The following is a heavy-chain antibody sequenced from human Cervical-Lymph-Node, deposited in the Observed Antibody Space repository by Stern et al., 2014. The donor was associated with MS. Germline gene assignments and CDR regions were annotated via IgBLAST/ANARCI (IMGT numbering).Heavy chain of an antibody. J-gene: IGHJ4*02. CDR3: ARDSTKGGSNY. Sequence: VQLVESGGGVVQPGRSLRLSCAASGFTFSSYGMHWVRQAPGKGVGWVSVIWFDGTNKYYADSVKGRFSISRDNSMNTLYLQMNSLRAEDTAVYFCARDSTKGGSNYWGQGTLVIVSS. CDR2: IWFDGTNK. D-gene: IGHD1-26*01. CDR1: GFTFSSYG. V-gene: IGHV3-33*01.